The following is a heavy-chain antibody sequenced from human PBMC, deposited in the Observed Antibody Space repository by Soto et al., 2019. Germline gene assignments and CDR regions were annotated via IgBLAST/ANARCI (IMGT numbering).Heavy chain of an antibody. Sequence: PSETLSLTCIVSVGSTSSYYWSWIRQPPGKGLEWIGYIYYSGSTNYNPSLKSRVTISVDTSKNQFSLKLSSVTAADTAVYYCAREASSGWYYFDYWGQGTLVTVSS. V-gene: IGHV4-59*01. CDR1: VGSTSSYY. J-gene: IGHJ4*02. D-gene: IGHD6-19*01. CDR2: IYYSGST. CDR3: AREASSGWYYFDY.